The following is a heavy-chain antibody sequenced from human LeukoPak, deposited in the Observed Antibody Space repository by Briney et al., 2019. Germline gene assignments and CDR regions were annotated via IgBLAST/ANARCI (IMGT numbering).Heavy chain of an antibody. J-gene: IGHJ4*02. Sequence: PGGSLRLSCAASGFTFSSYAMSWVRQAPGKGLEWVSAISGSGGSTYYADSVKGRFTISRDNSKNTLYLQMNSLRAEDTAVYYCAKDQPPGNYYGSGSYEVYWGQGTLVTVSS. CDR1: GFTFSSYA. D-gene: IGHD3-10*01. CDR2: ISGSGGST. V-gene: IGHV3-23*01. CDR3: AKDQPPGNYYGSGSYEVY.